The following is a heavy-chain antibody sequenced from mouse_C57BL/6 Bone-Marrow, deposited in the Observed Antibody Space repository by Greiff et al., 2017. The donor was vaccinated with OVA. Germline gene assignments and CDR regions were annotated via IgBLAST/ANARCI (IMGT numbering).Heavy chain of an antibody. CDR3: ARHWGYGSWFAY. J-gene: IGHJ3*01. CDR1: GFTFSSYG. CDR2: ISSGGSYT. Sequence: DVHLVESGGDLVKPGGSLKLSCAASGFTFSSYGMSWVRQTPDKRLEWVATISSGGSYTYYPDSVKGRFTISRDNAKNTLYLQMSSLKSEDTAMYYCARHWGYGSWFAYWGQGTLVTVSA. D-gene: IGHD2-2*01. V-gene: IGHV5-6*01.